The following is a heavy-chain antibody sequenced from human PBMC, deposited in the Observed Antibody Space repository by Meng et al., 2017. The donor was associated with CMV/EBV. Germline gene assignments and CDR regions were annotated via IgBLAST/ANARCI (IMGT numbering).Heavy chain of an antibody. D-gene: IGHD2-15*01. J-gene: IGHJ4*02. V-gene: IGHV1-69*02. Sequence: QVQLVQSGAEVKKPGSSVKVSCKASGGTSNPYAITWVRQAPGQGLEWMGRIIPVLGIAIYAQKFQGRVIITADKSMSTAYMELSSLRSEDTAMYYCTRNGFPEGGYYFDYWGQGTLVTVSS. CDR3: TRNGFPEGGYYFDY. CDR1: GGTSNPYA. CDR2: IIPVLGIA.